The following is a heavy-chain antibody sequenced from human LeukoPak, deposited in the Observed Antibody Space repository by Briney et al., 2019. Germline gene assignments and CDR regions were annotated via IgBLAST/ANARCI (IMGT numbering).Heavy chain of an antibody. J-gene: IGHJ4*02. V-gene: IGHV3-7*01. CDR3: ARDFLRGGASTFDY. Sequence: GGSLRLSCAASGVSFSTYWMSWVGQAAGKGRGGVANIKEDGSEKYYVDTVKGRFTISREYAEKTLYLQINSLRAEDTDVYYCARDFLRGGASTFDYWGQGTLVTVSS. CDR1: GVSFSTYW. CDR2: IKEDGSEK. D-gene: IGHD1-26*01.